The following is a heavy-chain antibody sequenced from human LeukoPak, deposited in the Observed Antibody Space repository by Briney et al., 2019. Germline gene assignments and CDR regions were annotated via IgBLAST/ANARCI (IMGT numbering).Heavy chain of an antibody. V-gene: IGHV4-61*01. CDR1: GGSVSSGSYY. CDR3: ARENSNSWYLDY. J-gene: IGHJ4*02. Sequence: SETLSLTCTVSGGSVSSGSYYWSWIRQPPGKGLEWIGYSDYSGSTNYNPSLKSRVTISVDTSKNQFSLKLSSVTAADTAVYYCARENSNSWYLDYWGQGTLVTVSS. D-gene: IGHD6-13*01. CDR2: SDYSGST.